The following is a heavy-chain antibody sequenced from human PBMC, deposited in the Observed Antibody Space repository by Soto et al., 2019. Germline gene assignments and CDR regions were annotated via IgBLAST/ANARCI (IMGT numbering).Heavy chain of an antibody. CDR2: IWYDGSNK. V-gene: IGHV3-33*01. CDR1: GFTFSSYG. D-gene: IGHD4-17*01. Sequence: QVQLVESGGGVVQPGRSLRLSCAASGFTFSSYGMHWVRQAPGKGLEWVAVIWYDGSNKYYADSVKGRFTISRDNSKNTLYLQMNSLRDEDTAVDYCARDCAETTVVTPHFDYWGQGTLVTVSS. CDR3: ARDCAETTVVTPHFDY. J-gene: IGHJ4*02.